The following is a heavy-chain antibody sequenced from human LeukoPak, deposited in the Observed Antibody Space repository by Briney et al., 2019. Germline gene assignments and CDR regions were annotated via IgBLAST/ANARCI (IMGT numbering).Heavy chain of an antibody. J-gene: IGHJ4*02. D-gene: IGHD2-2*01. Sequence: GRSLRLSCAAYGFTFRSYGMHWVRQAPGKGLEWVAVISYDGSNKYYADSVKGRFTISRDNSKNTLYLQMNSLRAEDTAVYYCAKDRGSSTSCYGNDHYFDYWGQGTLVTVSS. V-gene: IGHV3-30*18. CDR2: ISYDGSNK. CDR1: GFTFRSYG. CDR3: AKDRGSSTSCYGNDHYFDY.